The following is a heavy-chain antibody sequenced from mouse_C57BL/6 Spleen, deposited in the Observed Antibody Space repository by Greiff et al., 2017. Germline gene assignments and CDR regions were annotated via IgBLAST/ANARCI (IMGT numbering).Heavy chain of an antibody. D-gene: IGHD1-1*02. V-gene: IGHV1-15*01. CDR3: TREKPYGY. CDR1: GYTFTDYE. J-gene: IGHJ2*01. Sequence: VQLQQSGAELVKPGASVTLSCKASGYTFTDYEMHWVKQTPVHGLEWIGAIDPETGATAYNQKFKGKAILSADKSSSTVYMELRSLTSEDSAVYCCTREKPYGYWGQGTTLTVSA. CDR2: IDPETGAT.